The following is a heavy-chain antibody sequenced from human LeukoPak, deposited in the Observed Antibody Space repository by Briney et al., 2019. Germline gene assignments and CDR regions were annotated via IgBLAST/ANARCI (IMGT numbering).Heavy chain of an antibody. CDR3: ARAALNPQTGYFGSSHHGAYFDY. J-gene: IGHJ4*02. V-gene: IGHV4-34*01. CDR2: INHSGGT. CDR1: GGSFSSYY. D-gene: IGHD3-10*01. Sequence: SETLSLTCAVYGGSFSSYYWSWIRQPPGQGLEWIGEINHSGGTTYNPSLRSRVTISVDTSKNQFSLTLSSVTAADTAVYSCARAALNPQTGYFGSSHHGAYFDYWGKGPLVTVSS.